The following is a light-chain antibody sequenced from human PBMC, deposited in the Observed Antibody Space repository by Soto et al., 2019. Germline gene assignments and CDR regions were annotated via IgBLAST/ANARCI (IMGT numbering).Light chain of an antibody. V-gene: IGKV3-15*01. Sequence: EIVMTQTPATLSVSPGEGATLSCRASQSVGSTLAWYQQRPGQAPRVLIYGASTRATGIPARFSGSGSGTEFTLTISSLQSEDFAVYYCQHYSTWFWTFGQGTKVEIK. CDR2: GAS. J-gene: IGKJ1*01. CDR1: QSVGST. CDR3: QHYSTWFWT.